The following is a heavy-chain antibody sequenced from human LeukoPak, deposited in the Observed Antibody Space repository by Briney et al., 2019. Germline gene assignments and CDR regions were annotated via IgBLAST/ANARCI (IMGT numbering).Heavy chain of an antibody. J-gene: IGHJ4*02. CDR2: IKSKTDGGTT. Sequence: GGSLRLSCAASGSTFRDAAMSWVRQAPGKGLEWVGRIKSKTDGGTTYYAAPVKGRFTISRDDSENTLYLQMSSLKTEDTAVYFCAHRNTALVRVDYWGQGTLVTVSS. CDR1: GSTFRDAA. V-gene: IGHV3-15*01. D-gene: IGHD5-18*01. CDR3: AHRNTALVRVDY.